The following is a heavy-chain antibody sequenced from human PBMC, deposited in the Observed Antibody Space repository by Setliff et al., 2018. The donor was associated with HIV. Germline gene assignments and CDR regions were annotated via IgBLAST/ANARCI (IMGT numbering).Heavy chain of an antibody. D-gene: IGHD6-13*01. V-gene: IGHV1-69*06. J-gene: IGHJ5*02. Sequence: SVKVSCKASGGTFRSNAISWVRQAPGQGLEWMGGITPLFGTANYAQKFQGRVTITADKSTSTAYLELNSLRSEDSAIYYCAREIQIAVAAVGWFDPWGQGTLVTVSS. CDR1: GGTFRSNA. CDR3: AREIQIAVAAVGWFDP. CDR2: ITPLFGTA.